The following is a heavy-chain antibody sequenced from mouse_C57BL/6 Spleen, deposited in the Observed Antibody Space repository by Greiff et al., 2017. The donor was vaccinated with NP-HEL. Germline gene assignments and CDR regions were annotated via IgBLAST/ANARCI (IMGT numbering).Heavy chain of an antibody. V-gene: IGHV5-17*01. CDR3: ARAYYSKLFAY. D-gene: IGHD2-5*01. J-gene: IGHJ3*01. Sequence: EVQLVESGGGLVKPGGSLKLSCAASGFTFSDYGMHWVRQAPEKGLEWVAYISSGSSTIYYADTVKGRFTISRDNAKNTLFLQMTSLRSEDTAMYYCARAYYSKLFAYWGQGTLVTVSA. CDR1: GFTFSDYG. CDR2: ISSGSSTI.